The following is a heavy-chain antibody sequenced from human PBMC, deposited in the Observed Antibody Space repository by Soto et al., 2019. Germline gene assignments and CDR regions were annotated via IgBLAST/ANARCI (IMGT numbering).Heavy chain of an antibody. V-gene: IGHV4-31*03. CDR3: ARDQPTGNYYGSGSYPY. CDR1: GGSISSGGYY. Sequence: NPSETLSLTCTVSGGSISSGGYYWSWIRQHPGKGLEWIGYIYYSGSTYYNPSLKSRVTISVDTSKNQFSLKLSSVTAADTAVYYCARDQPTGNYYGSGSYPYWGQGTLVTVSS. J-gene: IGHJ4*02. CDR2: IYYSGST. D-gene: IGHD3-10*01.